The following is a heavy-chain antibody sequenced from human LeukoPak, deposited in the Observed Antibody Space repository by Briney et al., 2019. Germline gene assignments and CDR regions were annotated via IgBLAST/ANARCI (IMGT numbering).Heavy chain of an antibody. CDR1: GYTFTSYD. CDR3: ARAERGRSVEYYGMDV. CDR2: MNPNSGNT. V-gene: IGHV1-8*01. Sequence: GASVKVSCKASGYTFTSYDINWVRQATGQGLEWMGWMNPNSGNTGYAQKFQGRVTMTRNTSISTAYMELSSLRSEDTAVYYCARAERGRSVEYYGMDVWGQGTTVTVSS. J-gene: IGHJ6*02. D-gene: IGHD1-1*01.